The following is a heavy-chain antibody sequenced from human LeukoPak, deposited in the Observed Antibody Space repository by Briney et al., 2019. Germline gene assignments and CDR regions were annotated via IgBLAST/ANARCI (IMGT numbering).Heavy chain of an antibody. Sequence: SETLSLTCAVNGGSFSGYYWSWIRQPPGKGLEWIGEINHSGSTNYNPSLKSRVTTSVDTSKNQFSLKVRSVTAADRAVYYCARGRSSIAVAGTPYYYYCMDVWGKGTTVTVSS. CDR3: ARGRSSIAVAGTPYYYYCMDV. CDR1: GGSFSGYY. V-gene: IGHV4-34*01. CDR2: INHSGST. D-gene: IGHD6-19*01. J-gene: IGHJ6*03.